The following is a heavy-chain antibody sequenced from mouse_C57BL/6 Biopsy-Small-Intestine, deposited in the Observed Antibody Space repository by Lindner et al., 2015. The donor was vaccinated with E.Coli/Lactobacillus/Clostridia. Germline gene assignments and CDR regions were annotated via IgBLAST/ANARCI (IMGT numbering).Heavy chain of an antibody. J-gene: IGHJ4*01. Sequence: SVKVSCKASGYTFTSYDINWVRQATGQGLEWMGWMNANSGNTDYAQKFQGRVTMTRNTSISTAYMELSSLRSEDTAVYYCARVVEAQLEFDPRGQGTLVTVSS. CDR2: MNANSGNT. V-gene: IGHV1S55*01. CDR1: GYTFTSYD. CDR3: ARVVEAQLEFDP. D-gene: IGHD3-1*01.